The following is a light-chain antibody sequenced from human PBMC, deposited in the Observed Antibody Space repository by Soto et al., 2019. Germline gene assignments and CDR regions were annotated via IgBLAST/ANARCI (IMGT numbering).Light chain of an antibody. CDR3: QQYVSSRLI. CDR1: QTVSSSD. J-gene: IGKJ4*01. Sequence: EIVLTQSPGTLSLSPGDRATLSCTASQTVSSSDLAWYQQRAGQAPRLLIFGASSRATGIPDRFSGSGSGTDFTLTISRLEPEDFAVYYCQQYVSSRLIFGGGTNVDIK. CDR2: GAS. V-gene: IGKV3-20*01.